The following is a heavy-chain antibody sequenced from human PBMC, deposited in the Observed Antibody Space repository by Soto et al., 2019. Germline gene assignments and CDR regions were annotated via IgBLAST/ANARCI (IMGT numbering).Heavy chain of an antibody. V-gene: IGHV3-74*01. D-gene: IGHD2-15*01. CDR3: VRTSLVVAAATREDY. Sequence: EVQLVESGGGLVQPGGSLRLSCAASGFTFSSYWMHWVRQAPGKGLVWVSRITSDGSSTSYADSVKGRFNISRDNAKNTLYLQMNSLRAEDTAVYYCVRTSLVVAAATREDYWCQGTLVTVSS. CDR2: ITSDGSST. CDR1: GFTFSSYW. J-gene: IGHJ4*02.